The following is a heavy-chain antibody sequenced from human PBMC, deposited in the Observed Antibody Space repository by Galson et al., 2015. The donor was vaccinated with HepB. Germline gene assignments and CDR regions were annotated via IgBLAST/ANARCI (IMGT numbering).Heavy chain of an antibody. D-gene: IGHD1-14*01. J-gene: IGHJ3*02. V-gene: IGHV1-69*04. Sequence: SVKVSCKASGGTFSSYTISWVRQAPGQGLEWMGRIIPILGIANYAQKFQGRVTITADKSTSTAYMELSSLRSEDTAVYYCARDPLFTSLSTGNAFDIWGQGTMVTVSS. CDR3: ARDPLFTSLSTGNAFDI. CDR1: GGTFSSYT. CDR2: IIPILGIA.